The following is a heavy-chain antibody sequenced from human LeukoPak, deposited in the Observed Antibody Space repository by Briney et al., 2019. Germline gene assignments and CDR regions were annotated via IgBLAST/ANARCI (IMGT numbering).Heavy chain of an antibody. CDR1: GFIVSSVY. J-gene: IGHJ4*02. V-gene: IGHV3-53*01. CDR2: IYSTGDT. Sequence: GGSLRLSCAASGFIVSSVYMSWVRQSPGKGLECVSIIYSTGDTYYADSVKGRFTISRDVSKNTVYLQMNSLRAEDTAVYYCARGGRSSELVWGQGTRVTVSS. CDR3: ARGGRSSELV. D-gene: IGHD6-6*01.